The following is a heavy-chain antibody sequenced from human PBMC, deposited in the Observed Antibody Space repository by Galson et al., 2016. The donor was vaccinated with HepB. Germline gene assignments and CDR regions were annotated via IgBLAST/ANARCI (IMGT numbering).Heavy chain of an antibody. D-gene: IGHD6-13*01. J-gene: IGHJ6*03. CDR2: TYYRSKWYN. CDR3: ARDETRYNSSLNYSYYYYMDV. CDR1: GDSVSSNSAA. Sequence: CAISGDSVSSNSAAWNWIRQSPSRGLEWLGRTYYRSKWYNDYAVSVKSRITINPDTSKNQFSLQLNSVTPEDTAVYYCARDETRYNSSLNYSYYYYMDVWGKGTTVTVSS. V-gene: IGHV6-1*01.